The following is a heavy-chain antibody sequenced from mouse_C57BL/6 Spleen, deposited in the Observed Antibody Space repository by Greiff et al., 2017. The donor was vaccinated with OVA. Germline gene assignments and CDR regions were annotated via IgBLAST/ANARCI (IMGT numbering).Heavy chain of an antibody. V-gene: IGHV1-22*01. Sequence: VQLQQSGPELAKPGASVKLSCKASGYTFTDYNMHWVKQSPGQGLEWIGYIYPKNGGTSYNEKFKGKATLTADKSSSTAYMELRSLTSEDSAVYDGARRDGGYSYYFDYWGQGTTLTVSS. J-gene: IGHJ2*01. CDR3: ARRDGGYSYYFDY. D-gene: IGHD2-3*01. CDR2: IYPKNGGT. CDR1: GYTFTDYN.